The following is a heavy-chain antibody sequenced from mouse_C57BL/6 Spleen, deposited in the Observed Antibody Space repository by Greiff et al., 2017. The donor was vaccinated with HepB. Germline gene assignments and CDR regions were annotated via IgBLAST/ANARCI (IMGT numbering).Heavy chain of an antibody. J-gene: IGHJ2*01. D-gene: IGHD6-1*01. Sequence: VQLQQPGAELVKPGASVKMSCKASGYTFTSYWITWVKQRPGQGLEWIGDIYPGSGSTNYNEKFKRKATLTVDTSSNTAYMQLSSLTSEDSAVYYCARAVEPYYFDYWGQGTTLTVSS. CDR2: IYPGSGST. V-gene: IGHV1-55*01. CDR1: GYTFTSYW. CDR3: ARAVEPYYFDY.